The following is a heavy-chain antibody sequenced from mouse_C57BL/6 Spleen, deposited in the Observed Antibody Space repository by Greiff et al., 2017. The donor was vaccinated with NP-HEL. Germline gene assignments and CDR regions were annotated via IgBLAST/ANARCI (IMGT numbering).Heavy chain of an antibody. CDR2: INPNNGGT. CDR1: GYTFTDYY. V-gene: IGHV1-26*01. Sequence: EVQLQQSGPELVKPGASVKISCKASGYTFTDYYMNWVKQSHGKSLEWIGDINPNNGGTSYNQKFKGKATLTVDKSSSTAYMELRSLTSEDSAVYDCANHGAMDYWGKGTSVTVSS. CDR3: ANHGAMDY. J-gene: IGHJ4*01.